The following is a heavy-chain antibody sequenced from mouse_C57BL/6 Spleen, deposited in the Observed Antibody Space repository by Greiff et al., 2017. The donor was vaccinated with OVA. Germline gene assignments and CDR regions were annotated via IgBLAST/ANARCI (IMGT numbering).Heavy chain of an antibody. J-gene: IGHJ4*01. Sequence: VQLQQSGAELVRPGASVKLSCTASGFNIKDDYMHWVKQRPEQGLEWIGWIDPENGDTEYASKFKGKATITADTSSNTAYLQLSSLTSEDTAVYYFTSTGPRDYYAMDYWGQGTSVTVSS. V-gene: IGHV14-4*01. CDR1: GFNIKDDY. CDR2: IDPENGDT. CDR3: TSTGPRDYYAMDY. D-gene: IGHD4-1*01.